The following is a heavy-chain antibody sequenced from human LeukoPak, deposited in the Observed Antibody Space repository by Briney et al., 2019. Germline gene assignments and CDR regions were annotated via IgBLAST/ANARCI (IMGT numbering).Heavy chain of an antibody. CDR2: ISSSGSTI. D-gene: IGHD5-12*01. CDR3: ARVVRNIVATILRTEHNWFAP. CDR1: GFTFSSYE. V-gene: IGHV3-48*03. J-gene: IGHJ5*02. Sequence: PGGSLRLSCAASGFTFSSYEMNWVRQAPGKGLEWVSYISSSGSTIYYADSVKGRFTISRDNAKNSLYLQMNSLRAEDTAVYYCARVVRNIVATILRTEHNWFAPWGQGTLVTVSS.